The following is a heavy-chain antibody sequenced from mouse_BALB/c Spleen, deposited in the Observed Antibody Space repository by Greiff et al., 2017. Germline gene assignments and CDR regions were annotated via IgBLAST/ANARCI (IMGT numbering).Heavy chain of an antibody. CDR2: ISSGGGST. Sequence: EVQGVESGGGLVKPGGSLKLSCAASGFAFSSYDMSWVRQTPEKRLEWVAYISSGGGSTYYPDTVKGRFTISRDNAKNTLYLQMSSLKSEDTAMYYCARGDWGQGTLVTVSA. V-gene: IGHV5-12-1*01. J-gene: IGHJ3*01. CDR3: ARGD. CDR1: GFAFSSYD.